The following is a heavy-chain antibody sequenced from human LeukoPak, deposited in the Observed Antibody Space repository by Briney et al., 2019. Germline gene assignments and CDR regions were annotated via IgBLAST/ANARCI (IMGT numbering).Heavy chain of an antibody. Sequence: GGSLRLSCAASGFTFSSYGMHWVRQAPGKGLEWVAVISYDGNNKYYGDSVKGRFTISRDNSKNTLYLQMNSLRAEDTAVYYCAKDTYYYDSSGYWSLFYWGQGALVTVSS. CDR2: ISYDGNNK. D-gene: IGHD3-22*01. CDR3: AKDTYYYDSSGYWSLFY. V-gene: IGHV3-30*18. J-gene: IGHJ4*02. CDR1: GFTFSSYG.